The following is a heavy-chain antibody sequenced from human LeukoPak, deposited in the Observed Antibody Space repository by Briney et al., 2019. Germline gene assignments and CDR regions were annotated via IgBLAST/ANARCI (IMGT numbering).Heavy chain of an antibody. Sequence: PSETLSLTCTVSGGSISSSSYYWGWIRQPPGKGLEWLGSIYYSGGTYYNPSLKSRVTISVDTSKNQFSLKLSSVTAADTAVYYCARDNPNYYDSSGYPSHWYFDLWGRGTLVTVSS. CDR1: GGSISSSSYY. CDR2: IYYSGGT. D-gene: IGHD3-22*01. J-gene: IGHJ2*01. CDR3: ARDNPNYYDSSGYPSHWYFDL. V-gene: IGHV4-39*07.